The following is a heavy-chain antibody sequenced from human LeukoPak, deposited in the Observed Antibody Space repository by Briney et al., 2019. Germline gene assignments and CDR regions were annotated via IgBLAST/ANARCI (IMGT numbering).Heavy chain of an antibody. Sequence: ASVKVSCKASGYTFTGYYMHWVRQAPGQGLEWMGWINPNSGGTNYAQKFQGRVTMTRVTSISTAYMELSRLRSDDTAVYYCARASYGSGISAFDIWGQGTMVTVSS. CDR3: ARASYGSGISAFDI. CDR1: GYTFTGYY. V-gene: IGHV1-2*02. J-gene: IGHJ3*02. D-gene: IGHD3-10*01. CDR2: INPNSGGT.